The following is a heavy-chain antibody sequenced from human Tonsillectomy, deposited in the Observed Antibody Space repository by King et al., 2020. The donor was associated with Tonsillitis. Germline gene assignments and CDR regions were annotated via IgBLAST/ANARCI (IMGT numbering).Heavy chain of an antibody. Sequence: QLVQSGSELKKPGASVKVSCKASGYTFTHYAMNWVRQAPGQGLEWMGWINTNAGNTGNPTYAQGFTGRFVLSLDTSASTAYLHISNLKAEDTAVYYCVRDDWGSDFWGQGTLVTVSS. CDR3: VRDDWGSDF. J-gene: IGHJ4*02. D-gene: IGHD7-27*01. CDR1: GYTFTHYA. CDR2: INTNAGNTGNP. V-gene: IGHV7-4-1*02.